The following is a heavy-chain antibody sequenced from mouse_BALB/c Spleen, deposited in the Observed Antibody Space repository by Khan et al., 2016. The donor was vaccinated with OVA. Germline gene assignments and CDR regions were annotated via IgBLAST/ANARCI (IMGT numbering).Heavy chain of an antibody. Sequence: QVQLKESGAELMKPGASVKISCKATGYTFSSYWIEWVKQRPGHGLEWIGEILPGSGRNNYNEKFKGKATFTADTSSNTAYMQLSNLTSDDSAVYYCAGGNYDGSSSWFGYWGQGTLVTVSA. D-gene: IGHD1-1*01. J-gene: IGHJ3*01. CDR1: GYTFSSYW. V-gene: IGHV1-9*01. CDR3: AGGNYDGSSSWFGY. CDR2: ILPGSGRN.